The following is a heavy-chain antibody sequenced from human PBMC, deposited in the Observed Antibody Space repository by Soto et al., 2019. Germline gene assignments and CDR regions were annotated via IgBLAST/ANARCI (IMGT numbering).Heavy chain of an antibody. CDR2: ISWNSGSI. CDR1: GFTFDDYA. D-gene: IGHD3-22*01. Sequence: EVQLVESGGGLVQPGRSLRLSCAASGFTFDDYAMHWVRQAPGKGLEWVSGISWNSGSIGYADSVKGRFTISRDNAKNSLYPQMNSLRAEDTALYYCAKGRGDSGYYSLFDYWGQGTLVTVSS. V-gene: IGHV3-9*01. J-gene: IGHJ4*02. CDR3: AKGRGDSGYYSLFDY.